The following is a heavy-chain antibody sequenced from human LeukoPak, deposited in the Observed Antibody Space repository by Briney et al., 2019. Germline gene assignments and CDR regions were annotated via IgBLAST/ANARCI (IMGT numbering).Heavy chain of an antibody. Sequence: ASVKVSCKASGYTFTGYYMHWVRQAPGQGLEWMGWINPNSGGTNYAQKFQGRVTMTRDTSISTAYMELSRLRSDDTAVYYCARGIRYNWNCGSRNWFDPWGQGTLVTVSS. D-gene: IGHD1-7*01. CDR3: ARGIRYNWNCGSRNWFDP. J-gene: IGHJ5*02. CDR2: INPNSGGT. CDR1: GYTFTGYY. V-gene: IGHV1-2*02.